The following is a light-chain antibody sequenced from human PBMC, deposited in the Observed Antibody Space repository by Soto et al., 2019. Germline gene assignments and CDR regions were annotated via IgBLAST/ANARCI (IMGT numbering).Light chain of an antibody. CDR1: SNDVGGYNY. CDR2: EVS. CDR3: SSFTSRTTVL. Sequence: QSALTQPASVSGSPGQSITISCTGTSNDVGGYNYVSWYQQHPGKAPKLMMYEVSNRPSGVSDRFSGSKSGNTASLIISGLLAEDEGDYYCSSFTSRTTVLFGGGTKGTVL. J-gene: IGLJ2*01. V-gene: IGLV2-14*01.